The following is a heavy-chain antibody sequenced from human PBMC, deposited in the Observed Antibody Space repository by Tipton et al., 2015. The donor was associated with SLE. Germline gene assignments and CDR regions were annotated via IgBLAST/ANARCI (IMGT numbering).Heavy chain of an antibody. D-gene: IGHD6-13*01. CDR1: GFTFSSYG. J-gene: IGHJ5*02. CDR2: IRYDGSNK. CDR3: ARQPLIIAAAGHGRIHWFDP. V-gene: IGHV3-30*02. Sequence: SLRLSCAASGFTFSSYGMHWVRQAPGKGLEWVAFIRYDGSNKYYADSVKGRFTISRDNSKNTLYLQMNSLRAEDTAVYYCARQPLIIAAAGHGRIHWFDPWGQGTLVTVSS.